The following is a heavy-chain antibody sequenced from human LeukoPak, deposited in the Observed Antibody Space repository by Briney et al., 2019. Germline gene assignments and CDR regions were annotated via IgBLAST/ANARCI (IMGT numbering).Heavy chain of an antibody. D-gene: IGHD4-17*01. CDR3: ARDMATVTTSPSDY. CDR2: IKQDGSEK. V-gene: IGHV3-7*01. CDR1: GFTFSSYW. J-gene: IGHJ4*02. Sequence: PGGSLRLSCAASGFTFSSYWMSWVRHAPGKGREWVANIKQDGSEKYYVDSVKGRFTISRDNAKNSLYLQMNSLRAEDTAVYYCARDMATVTTSPSDYWGQGTLVTVSS.